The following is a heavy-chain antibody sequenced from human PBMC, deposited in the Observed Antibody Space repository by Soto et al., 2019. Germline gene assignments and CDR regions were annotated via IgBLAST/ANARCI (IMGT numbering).Heavy chain of an antibody. CDR1: GGSISSGGYY. V-gene: IGHV4-31*03. CDR3: XXGFLEWLSHPYYGMDV. D-gene: IGHD3-3*01. CDR2: IYDSGST. Sequence: QVQLQESGPGLVKPSQTLSLTCTVSGGSISSGGYYWSWIRQHPGKGLEWIGYIYDSGSTYYNPSLDSRVTISVDTSKNQFSLKLSSVTXAXTXVYXXXXGFLEWLSHPYYGMDVWGQGTTVTVSS. J-gene: IGHJ6*02.